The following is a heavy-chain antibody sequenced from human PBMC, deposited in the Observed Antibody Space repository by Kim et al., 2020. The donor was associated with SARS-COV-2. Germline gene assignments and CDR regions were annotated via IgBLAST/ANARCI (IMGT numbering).Heavy chain of an antibody. CDR2: IRSKAYGGTT. CDR1: GFTFGDYA. CDR3: TRVTYGDYVMDV. V-gene: IGHV3-49*04. J-gene: IGHJ6*02. Sequence: GGSLRLSCTASGFTFGDYAMSWVRQAPGKGLEWVGFIRSKAYGGTTEYAASVKGRFTISRDDSKSIAYLQMNSLKTEDTAVYYCTRVTYGDYVMDVWGQGTTVTVSS. D-gene: IGHD4-17*01.